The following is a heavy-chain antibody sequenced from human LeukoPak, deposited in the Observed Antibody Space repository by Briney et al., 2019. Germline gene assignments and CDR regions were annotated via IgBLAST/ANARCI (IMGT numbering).Heavy chain of an antibody. CDR1: GFTFSSYA. D-gene: IGHD6-6*01. CDR2: ISYDGSNK. Sequence: GRSLRLSCAASGFTFSSYAMHWVRQAPGKGLEWVAVISYDGSNKYYADSVKGRFTISRYNSKNTLYLQMNSLRAEDTAVYYCARVNEQQLAVDYFDYWGQGTLVTVSS. CDR3: ARVNEQQLAVDYFDY. V-gene: IGHV3-30-3*01. J-gene: IGHJ4*02.